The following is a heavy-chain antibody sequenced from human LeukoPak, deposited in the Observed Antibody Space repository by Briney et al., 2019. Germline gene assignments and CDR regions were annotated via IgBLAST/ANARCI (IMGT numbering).Heavy chain of an antibody. CDR3: AKDMGIGDGYNKAFDY. D-gene: IGHD5-24*01. CDR2: INWNSFNR. V-gene: IGHV3-9*01. Sequence: PGGSLSLSCAASVFIFDELAMHSVRQAAGPHLECVSGINWNSFNRGYADSVKGRFIISRDNAKNSLYLQMNSLRAEDTALYYCAKDMGIGDGYNKAFDYWGQGTLVTVSS. J-gene: IGHJ4*02. CDR1: VFIFDELA.